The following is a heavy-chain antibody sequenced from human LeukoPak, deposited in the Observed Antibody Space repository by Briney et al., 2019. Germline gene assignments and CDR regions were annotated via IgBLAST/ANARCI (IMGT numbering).Heavy chain of an antibody. Sequence: GASVKVSCTASGYTFTNYGISWVRLVPGQGLEWMGWIGTYNGNTNYAQNLQGRVTMTTDTSTSTAYMELRSLRSDDTAVYYCARLHRPYDFWSGYSSPSYYFDYWGQGTLVTVSS. D-gene: IGHD3-3*01. CDR3: ARLHRPYDFWSGYSSPSYYFDY. CDR1: GYTFTNYG. CDR2: IGTYNGNT. V-gene: IGHV1-18*01. J-gene: IGHJ4*02.